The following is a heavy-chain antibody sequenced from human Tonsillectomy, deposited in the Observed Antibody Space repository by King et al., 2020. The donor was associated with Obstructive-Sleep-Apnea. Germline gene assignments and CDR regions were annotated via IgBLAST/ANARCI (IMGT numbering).Heavy chain of an antibody. Sequence: QLVQSGGGVVQPGRSLRLSCAASGFTFSSYAMHWVRQAPGKGLEWVAVISYDGSNKYYADSVKGRFTISRDNSKNTLYLQMNSLRAEDTAVNYCARDLYYYDSSAYYYEIDYYGMDVWGQGTTVTVSS. CDR1: GFTFSSYA. CDR2: ISYDGSNK. D-gene: IGHD3-22*01. V-gene: IGHV3-30-3*01. CDR3: ARDLYYYDSSAYYYEIDYYGMDV. J-gene: IGHJ6*02.